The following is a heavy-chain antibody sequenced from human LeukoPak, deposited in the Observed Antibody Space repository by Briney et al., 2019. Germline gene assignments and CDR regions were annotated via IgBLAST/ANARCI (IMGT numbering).Heavy chain of an antibody. J-gene: IGHJ4*02. Sequence: GGSLRLSCAVSGFTSSSYWMSWVRQATGKGLEWVANIKEDGSEKYFVDSVKGRFTISRDNAKNSLYLQMKSLRAEDTAVYYCARVEYYYDGGYWGQGTLVTVSS. V-gene: IGHV3-7*04. D-gene: IGHD3-22*01. CDR2: IKEDGSEK. CDR1: GFTSSSYW. CDR3: ARVEYYYDGGY.